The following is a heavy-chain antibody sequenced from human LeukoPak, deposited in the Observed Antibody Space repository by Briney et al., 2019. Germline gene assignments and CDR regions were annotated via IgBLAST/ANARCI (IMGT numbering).Heavy chain of an antibody. CDR3: VKNWRVTGPD. Sequence: GGSLRLSCAASGFTFSTYAMSWVRQAPGKGLEWVSGISVSGSSTYYADSVKGRFTISRDNLKTTLFLEMSSLRAEDTAVYYCVKNWRVTGPDWGQGTLVTVSS. J-gene: IGHJ1*01. CDR2: ISVSGSST. V-gene: IGHV3-23*01. CDR1: GFTFSTYA. D-gene: IGHD1-1*01.